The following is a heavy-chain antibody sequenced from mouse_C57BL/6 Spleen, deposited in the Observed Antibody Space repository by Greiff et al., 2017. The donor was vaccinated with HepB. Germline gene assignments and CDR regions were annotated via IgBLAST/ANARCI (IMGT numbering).Heavy chain of an antibody. V-gene: IGHV1-26*01. Sequence: VQLQQSGPELVKPGASVKISCKASGYTFTDYYMNWVKQSHGKSLEWIGDINPNNGGTSYNQKFKGKATLTVDKSSSTAYMELRSLTSEDSAVYYCARPLLGNAMDYWGQGTSVTVSS. CDR3: ARPLLGNAMDY. CDR1: GYTFTDYY. J-gene: IGHJ4*01. D-gene: IGHD2-1*01. CDR2: INPNNGGT.